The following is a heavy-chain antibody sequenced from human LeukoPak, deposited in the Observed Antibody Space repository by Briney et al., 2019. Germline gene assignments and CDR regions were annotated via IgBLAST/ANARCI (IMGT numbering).Heavy chain of an antibody. Sequence: PSETLSLTCAVYGGSFSGYYWSWIRQPPGKGLEWIGEINHSGSTNYNPSLKSRVTISVDTSKTQFSLKLSSVTAADTAVYYCASCSSSLSCPALCGRGTLVTVSS. CDR3: ASCSSSLSCPAL. CDR1: GGSFSGYY. J-gene: IGHJ4*02. D-gene: IGHD6-13*01. CDR2: INHSGST. V-gene: IGHV4-34*01.